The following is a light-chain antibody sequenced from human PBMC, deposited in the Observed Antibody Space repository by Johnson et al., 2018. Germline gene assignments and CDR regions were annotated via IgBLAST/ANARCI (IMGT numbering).Light chain of an antibody. V-gene: IGLV1-51*02. CDR2: ENN. J-gene: IGLJ1*01. CDR1: SSNIGNNY. CDR3: GTWDSSLSAGSG. Sequence: QSVLTQPPSVSAAPGQKVTISYSGSSSNIGNNYVSWYQQLPGTAPKLLIYENNKRPSGIPDRFSGSKSGTSATLGITGLQTGDEAEYYYGTWDSSLSAGSGFGTGTKVTVL.